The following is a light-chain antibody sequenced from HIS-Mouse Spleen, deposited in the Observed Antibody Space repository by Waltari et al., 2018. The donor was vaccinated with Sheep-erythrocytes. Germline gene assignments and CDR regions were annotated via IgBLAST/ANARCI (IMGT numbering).Light chain of an antibody. CDR1: SSDVGGYNY. J-gene: IGLJ1*01. CDR3: CSYAGSYNHV. Sequence: QSALTQPRSVSGSPGQSVTISCTGTSSDVGGYNYVSWYQQHPGKAPKLMIYEGSKRPSGVPDRFSGSKSGNTASLTISGLQAEEEADYYCCSYAGSYNHVFATGTKVTVL. CDR2: EGS. V-gene: IGLV2-11*01.